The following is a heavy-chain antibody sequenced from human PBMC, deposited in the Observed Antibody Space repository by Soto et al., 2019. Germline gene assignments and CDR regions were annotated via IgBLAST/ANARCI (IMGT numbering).Heavy chain of an antibody. CDR3: ARLVSDSSGYRPA. V-gene: IGHV4-39*01. D-gene: IGHD3-22*01. J-gene: IGHJ4*02. CDR2: IYYSGST. Sequence: QLQLQESGPGLVKPSETLSLTCTVSGGSISSSSYYWGWIRQPPGKGLAWIGSIYYSGSTYYNPSPTSRVTISVAASQNQFPLQLTSVPAADTAVYYCARLVSDSSGYRPARGQATLVTVSS. CDR1: GGSISSSSYY.